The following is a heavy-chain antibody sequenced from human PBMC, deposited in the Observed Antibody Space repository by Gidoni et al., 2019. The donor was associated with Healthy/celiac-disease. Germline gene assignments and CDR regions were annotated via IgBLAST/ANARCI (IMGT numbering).Heavy chain of an antibody. D-gene: IGHD1-26*01. V-gene: IGHV3-33*01. CDR1: GFTFSSYG. Sequence: QVPLVESGGGVVQPGRSLRLSCAASGFTFSSYGMHWVRQAPGKGLEWVAVIWYDGSNKDYADSVKGRFTISRDNSKNTLYLQMNSLRAEDTAVYYCARDVLVGASVYYYGMDVWGQGTTVTVSS. J-gene: IGHJ6*02. CDR2: IWYDGSNK. CDR3: ARDVLVGASVYYYGMDV.